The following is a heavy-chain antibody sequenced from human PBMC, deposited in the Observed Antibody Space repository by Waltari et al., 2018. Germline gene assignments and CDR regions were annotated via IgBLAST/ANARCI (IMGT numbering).Heavy chain of an antibody. Sequence: QVQLQQWGAGLLKPSETLSLTCAVYGGSSSGYYWSWIRQPPGKGLEWIGEINHSGSTNYNPSLKSRVTISVDTSKNQFSLKLSSVTAADTAVYYCARGLFSNRQTGYSSSWYGYWGQGTLVTVSS. CDR1: GGSSSGYY. V-gene: IGHV4-34*01. CDR2: INHSGST. J-gene: IGHJ4*02. D-gene: IGHD6-13*01. CDR3: ARGLFSNRQTGYSSSWYGY.